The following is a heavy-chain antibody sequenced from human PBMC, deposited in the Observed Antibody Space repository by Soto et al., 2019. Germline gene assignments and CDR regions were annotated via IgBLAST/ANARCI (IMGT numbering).Heavy chain of an antibody. J-gene: IGHJ4*02. CDR2: INPNSGGT. D-gene: IGHD3-10*01. CDR1: GYTFTGYY. CDR3: ARVLKSAMVRGAHY. Sequence: GASVKVSCKASGYTFTGYYMHWVRQAPGQGLEWMGWINPNSGGTNYAQKFQGRVTMNSDTSISTAYMELSRLRTDDTAVYYCARVLKSAMVRGAHYWGQVTLVTVSS. V-gene: IGHV1-2*02.